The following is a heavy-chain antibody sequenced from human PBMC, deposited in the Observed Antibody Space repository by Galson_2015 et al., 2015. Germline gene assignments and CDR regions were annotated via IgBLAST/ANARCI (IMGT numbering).Heavy chain of an antibody. J-gene: IGHJ4*02. V-gene: IGHV3-30*18. CDR2: ISYDGSNK. CDR3: AKEFRITMVRGVIFDY. D-gene: IGHD3-10*01. CDR1: GFTFSSYG. Sequence: SLRLSCAASGFTFSSYGMHWVRQAPGKGLEWVAVISYDGSNKYYADSVKGRFTISRDNSKNTLYLQMNSLRAEDTAVYYCAKEFRITMVRGVIFDYWGQGTLVTVSS.